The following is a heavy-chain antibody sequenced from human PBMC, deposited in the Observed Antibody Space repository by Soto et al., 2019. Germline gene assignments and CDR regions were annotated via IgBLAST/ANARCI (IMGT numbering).Heavy chain of an antibody. CDR2: IIPIFGTA. CDR1: GGTFSSYA. D-gene: IGHD6-19*01. Sequence: GASVKVSCKASGGTFSSYAISWVRQAPGQGLEWMGGIIPIFGTANYAQKFQGRVTITADESTSTAYMELSSLRSEDTAVYYCARDQAAVAGHEDWFDPWGQGTLVTVSS. CDR3: ARDQAAVAGHEDWFDP. V-gene: IGHV1-69*13. J-gene: IGHJ5*02.